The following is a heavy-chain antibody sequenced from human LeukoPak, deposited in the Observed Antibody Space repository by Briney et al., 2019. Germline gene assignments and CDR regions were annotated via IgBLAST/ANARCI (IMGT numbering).Heavy chain of an antibody. Sequence: ASVKVSCKASGYTFTSYYMYWVRQAPGQGLEWTGVINPSGGSTTYAQKFQGRVTMTRDTSTSTVYMELSSLRSEDTAVYYCATRYCSGGSCYDFIYWGQGTLVTVSS. D-gene: IGHD2-15*01. CDR2: INPSGGST. J-gene: IGHJ4*02. V-gene: IGHV1-46*01. CDR3: ATRYCSGGSCYDFIY. CDR1: GYTFTSYY.